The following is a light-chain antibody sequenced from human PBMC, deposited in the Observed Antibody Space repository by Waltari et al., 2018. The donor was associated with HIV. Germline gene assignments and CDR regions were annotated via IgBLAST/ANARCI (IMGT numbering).Light chain of an antibody. Sequence: QSLLTQPPSVSAATGQKIIISCSGSTSNIGNNYVSWYQHLPGTAPKVLIYDNYKRPSGIPDRFSDSKSGTSATLAITGLQTGDEADYYCATWDSSLSAVVFGGGTKVTVL. CDR2: DNY. CDR3: ATWDSSLSAVV. CDR1: TSNIGNNY. J-gene: IGLJ2*01. V-gene: IGLV1-51*01.